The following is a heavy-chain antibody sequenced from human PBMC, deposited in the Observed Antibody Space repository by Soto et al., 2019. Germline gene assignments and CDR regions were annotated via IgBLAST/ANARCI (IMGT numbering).Heavy chain of an antibody. V-gene: IGHV4-34*01. Sequence: PLETLSLTCAVYGGSFSVYYCSWIRQPPGKGLEWIGEINHSGSTNYNPSLKSRVTISVDTSKNQFSLKLSSVTAADTAVYYCARMYRDYYGSSGYYFLDYWGQGTLVTVSS. CDR3: ARMYRDYYGSSGYYFLDY. D-gene: IGHD3-22*01. CDR1: GGSFSVYY. CDR2: INHSGST. J-gene: IGHJ4*02.